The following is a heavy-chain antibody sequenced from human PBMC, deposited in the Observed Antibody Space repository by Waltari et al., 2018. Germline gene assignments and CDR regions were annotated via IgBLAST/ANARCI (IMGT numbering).Heavy chain of an antibody. J-gene: IGHJ1*01. CDR2: IYSGCST. V-gene: IGHV3-53*04. CDR3: ARDTAWLYFQH. CDR1: GFTVSSNY. Sequence: EVQLVESGGGSVQPGGSLRLSCAASGFTVSSNYISWVRQAPGKGLEWVSVIYSGCSTYYADSVKGRFTISRHNSKNTLYLQMNSLRAEDTAVYYCARDTAWLYFQHWGQGTLVTVSS. D-gene: IGHD6-19*01.